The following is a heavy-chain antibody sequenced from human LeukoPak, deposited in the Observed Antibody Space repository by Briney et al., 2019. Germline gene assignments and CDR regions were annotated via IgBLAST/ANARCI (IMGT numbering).Heavy chain of an antibody. D-gene: IGHD4-11*01. V-gene: IGHV3-23*01. J-gene: IGHJ4*02. CDR2: ISSSGGGT. Sequence: GGSLRLSCAASGFIFSSYAMSWVRQAPGKGLEWVSTISSSGGGTYYADSVRGRFTVSRANSKHTLYLQMNSLRAEDTAVYYCATQAYSFDYWGQGTLVTVSS. CDR1: GFIFSSYA. CDR3: ATQAYSFDY.